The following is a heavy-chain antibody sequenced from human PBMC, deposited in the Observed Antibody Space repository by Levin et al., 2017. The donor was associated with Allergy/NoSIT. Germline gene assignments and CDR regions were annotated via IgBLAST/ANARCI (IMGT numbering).Heavy chain of an antibody. D-gene: IGHD6-13*01. CDR2: ISSSSSTI. CDR3: ARGHYGSSSWPNFDY. CDR1: GFTFSIYS. Sequence: GGSLRLSCAASGFTFSIYSMNWVRQAPGKGLEWVSYISSSSSTIYYADSVKGRFTISRDNAKNSLYLQMNSLRAEDTAVYYCARGHYGSSSWPNFDYWGQGTLVTVSS. J-gene: IGHJ4*02. V-gene: IGHV3-48*01.